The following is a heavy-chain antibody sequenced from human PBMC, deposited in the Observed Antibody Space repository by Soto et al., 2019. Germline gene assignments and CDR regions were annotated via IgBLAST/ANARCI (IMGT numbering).Heavy chain of an antibody. J-gene: IGHJ6*03. CDR3: ARGTTIFGVVIMGYYYYYMDV. CDR2: TYYRSKWYN. D-gene: IGHD3-3*01. V-gene: IGHV6-1*01. Sequence: SQTLSLTGAISGDSVSSNRAAWNWIRQSPSRGLEWLGRTYYRSKWYNDYAVSVKSRITINPDTSKNQFSLQLNSVTPEDTAVYYCARGTTIFGVVIMGYYYYYMDVWGKGTTVTVSS. CDR1: GDSVSSNRAA.